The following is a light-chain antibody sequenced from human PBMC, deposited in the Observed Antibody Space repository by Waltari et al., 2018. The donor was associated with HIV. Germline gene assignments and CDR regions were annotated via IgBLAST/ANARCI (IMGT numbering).Light chain of an antibody. V-gene: IGKV3-20*01. Sequence: EIVLTQSPGTLSLSPGERATLSCRASQSVNSNYLARYQQKPGQAPRLLIYVASSRATGIPDRFSGSGSGTDFTLTISRLEPEDFAVYYCQQYSDSPINFGQGTRLEIK. CDR2: VAS. CDR3: QQYSDSPIN. CDR1: QSVNSNY. J-gene: IGKJ5*01.